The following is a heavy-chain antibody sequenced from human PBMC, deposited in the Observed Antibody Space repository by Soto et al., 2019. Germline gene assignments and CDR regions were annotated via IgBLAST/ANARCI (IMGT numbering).Heavy chain of an antibody. D-gene: IGHD2-21*01. Sequence: VGSLRLSCAVSGFSFHSYAMSWVRQAPGKGLEWVSGISLSGTHTYYSDSVKGRFTVSRDNSNNMLYLQMNNLRAADTAVYYCIIGGAIPDFPPDPWGQGALVTVSS. J-gene: IGHJ5*02. CDR1: GFSFHSYA. CDR2: ISLSGTHT. CDR3: IIGGAIPDFPPDP. V-gene: IGHV3-23*01.